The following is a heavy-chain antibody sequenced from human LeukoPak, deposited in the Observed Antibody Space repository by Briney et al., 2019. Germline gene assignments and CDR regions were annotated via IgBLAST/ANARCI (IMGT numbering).Heavy chain of an antibody. CDR2: INPNSGGT. Sequence: ASVKVSCKSSGYTFTSYAMNWVRQAPGQGLEWIGWINPNSGGTKYAQKFQGRVSMTRDTSISTAYMELSMLRSDDTAVYYCARDTTELSSVVILEYWGQGALVTVSS. CDR3: ARDTTELSSVVILEY. D-gene: IGHD2-21*01. V-gene: IGHV1-2*02. CDR1: GYTFTSYA. J-gene: IGHJ4*02.